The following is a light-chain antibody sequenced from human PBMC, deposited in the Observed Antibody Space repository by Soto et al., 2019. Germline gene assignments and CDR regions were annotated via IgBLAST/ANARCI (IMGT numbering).Light chain of an antibody. Sequence: EIQLTQSPATLSASVGDRVTITCRASQSISSWLAWYQQKPGKAPKLLIYDASSLESGVPSRFSGSGSGTEFTLTISSLQPDDFATYYCQQYENYWTFGQGTKVDI. CDR1: QSISSW. V-gene: IGKV1-5*01. J-gene: IGKJ1*01. CDR3: QQYENYWT. CDR2: DAS.